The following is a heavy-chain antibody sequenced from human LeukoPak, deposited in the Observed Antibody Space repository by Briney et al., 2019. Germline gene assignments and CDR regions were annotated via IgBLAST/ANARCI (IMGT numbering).Heavy chain of an antibody. D-gene: IGHD3-9*01. CDR1: GGSFSGYY. CDR2: INHSGST. V-gene: IGHV4-34*01. J-gene: IGHJ4*02. Sequence: SETLSLTCAVYGGSFSGYYWSWLREPPGKGVEWLGDINHSGSTNYNPSLKSRVTISVDTSKNQFSLKLSSVTAADTAVYYCAREKLRYFDWLSAPYYFDYWGQGTLVTVSS. CDR3: AREKLRYFDWLSAPYYFDY.